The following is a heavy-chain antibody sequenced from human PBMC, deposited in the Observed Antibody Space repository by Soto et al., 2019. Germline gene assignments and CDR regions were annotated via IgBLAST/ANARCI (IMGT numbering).Heavy chain of an antibody. CDR3: AHAYGGRSLY. V-gene: IGHV2-5*02. D-gene: IGHD1-26*01. CDR2: IYWDDSK. J-gene: IGHJ4*02. Sequence: QITLKESGPPLVKPTQTLTLTCTFSGFSLTTDRVGVGWIRQPPGEALEWLAVIYWDDSKTYRPSLESRLTITKDTSKNQVPLTMTNMDSLDTATCHCAHAYGGRSLYWGQGTLVTVSS. CDR1: GFSLTTDRVG.